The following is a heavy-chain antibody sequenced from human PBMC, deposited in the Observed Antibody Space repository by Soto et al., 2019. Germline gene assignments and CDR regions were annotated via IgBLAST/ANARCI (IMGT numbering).Heavy chain of an antibody. Sequence: ASVKVSCKASGYTFTGYYMHWVRQAPGQGLEWMGWINPNSGGTNYAQKFQGRVTMTRDTSISTAYMELSRLRSDDTAVYYCARDVFYYDSSGYPTWGTGTLVTVSA. J-gene: IGHJ5*02. V-gene: IGHV1-2*02. CDR1: GYTFTGYY. CDR3: ARDVFYYDSSGYPT. D-gene: IGHD3-22*01. CDR2: INPNSGGT.